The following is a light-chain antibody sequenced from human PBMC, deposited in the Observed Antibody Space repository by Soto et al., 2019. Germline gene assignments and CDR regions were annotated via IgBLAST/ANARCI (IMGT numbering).Light chain of an antibody. CDR3: QQHGSSPYT. J-gene: IGKJ2*01. Sequence: EIVLTQSPGTLSLSPGERATLSCRASQSVSSSYLAWYQQKPGQAPRLLIYGASSRATGLPDRFSGSGPGTDLTLTISRLEPEDFAVYYCQQHGSSPYTFGQGTKLEIK. CDR1: QSVSSSY. CDR2: GAS. V-gene: IGKV3-20*01.